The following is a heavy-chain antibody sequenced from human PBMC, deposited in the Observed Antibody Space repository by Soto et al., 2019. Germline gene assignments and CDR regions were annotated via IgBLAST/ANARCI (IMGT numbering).Heavy chain of an antibody. CDR3: ARDRSRFWSGYPPLDY. Sequence: GGSLRLSCAASGFTFSSYAMHWVRQAPGKGLEWVAVISYDGSNKYYADSVKGRFTISRDNSKNTLYLQMNSLRAEDTAVYYCARDRSRFWSGYPPLDYWGQGTLVTVSS. CDR2: ISYDGSNK. CDR1: GFTFSSYA. V-gene: IGHV3-30-3*01. J-gene: IGHJ4*02. D-gene: IGHD3-3*01.